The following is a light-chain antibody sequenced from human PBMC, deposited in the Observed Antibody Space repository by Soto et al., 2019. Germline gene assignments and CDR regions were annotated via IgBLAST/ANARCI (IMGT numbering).Light chain of an antibody. CDR3: ISYTGSDTSYV. CDR2: NNN. V-gene: IGLV1-44*01. Sequence: QSVLTQPPSASETPGQRVTISCSGSSSNIGTNSVNWYQQLPKTAPKLLIFNNNERPSGVPDRFSGSKSGNTASLTISGLQAEDEADYYCISYTGSDTSYVFGTGTKVTVL. J-gene: IGLJ1*01. CDR1: SSNIGTNS.